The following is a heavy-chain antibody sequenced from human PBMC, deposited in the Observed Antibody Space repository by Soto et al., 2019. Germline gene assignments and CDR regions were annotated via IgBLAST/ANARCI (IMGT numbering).Heavy chain of an antibody. J-gene: IGHJ4*02. CDR2: ISCDGSNK. CDR1: GFTFSSYV. V-gene: IGHV3-30*18. Sequence: HPGGSLRLSCAASGFTFSSYVMHWVRQSPGKGLEWVAVISCDGSNKYYADSVKGRFTISRDNSKNTLYLQMNSLRAEDTAVYYCAKEQGYYDSSGIFDYWGQGTLVTVS. D-gene: IGHD3-22*01. CDR3: AKEQGYYDSSGIFDY.